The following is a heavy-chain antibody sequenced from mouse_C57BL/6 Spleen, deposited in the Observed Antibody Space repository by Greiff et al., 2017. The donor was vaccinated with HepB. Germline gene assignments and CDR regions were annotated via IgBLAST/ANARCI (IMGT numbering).Heavy chain of an antibody. D-gene: IGHD1-1*01. CDR1: GFNIKDDY. Sequence: VQLQQSGAELVRPGASVKLSCTASGFNIKDDYMHWVKQRPEQGLEWIGWIDPENGDTEYASKFQGKAPITADTSSNTAYLQLSSLTSEDTAVYYCTTGYGSSYPYYYAMDYWGQGTSVTVSS. CDR3: TTGYGSSYPYYYAMDY. J-gene: IGHJ4*01. V-gene: IGHV14-4*01. CDR2: IDPENGDT.